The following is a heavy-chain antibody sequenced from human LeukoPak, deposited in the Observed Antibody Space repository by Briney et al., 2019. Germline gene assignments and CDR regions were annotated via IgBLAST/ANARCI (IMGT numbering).Heavy chain of an antibody. CDR3: DPHDSASHF. J-gene: IGHJ4*02. CDR2: ISSDGGNK. V-gene: IGHV3-30-3*01. D-gene: IGHD6-6*01. Sequence: PGRSLRLSCAASGFTFSSYAMHWVRQAPGKGLEWVAFISSDGGNKYYADSVKGRFTISRDNSKDTLYLQMNSLRDDDTAVYYCDPHDSASHFWGQGTLVTVSS. CDR1: GFTFSSYA.